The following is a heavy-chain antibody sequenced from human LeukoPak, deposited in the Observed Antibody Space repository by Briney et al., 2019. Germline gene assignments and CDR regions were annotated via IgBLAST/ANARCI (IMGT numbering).Heavy chain of an antibody. V-gene: IGHV3-23*01. CDR3: AKVPHCSGGSCYDY. CDR2: ISGSGDST. CDR1: GFTFSNYA. J-gene: IGHJ4*02. D-gene: IGHD2-15*01. Sequence: GGSLRLSCAAAGFTFSNYAMRWVRQAPGKGLEWVSGISGSGDSTYYADSVKGRFTISRDNSKNTLYLQMNSLRAEDTAVYYCAKVPHCSGGSCYDYWGQGTLVTVSS.